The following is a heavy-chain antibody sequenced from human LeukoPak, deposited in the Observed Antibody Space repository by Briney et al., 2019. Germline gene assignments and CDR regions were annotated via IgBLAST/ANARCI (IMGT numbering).Heavy chain of an antibody. CDR1: GFTFSSYG. Sequence: PGGSLRLSCAASGFTFSSYGMHWVRQAPGKGLEWAAFIRYDGSNKYYADSVKGRFTISRDNSKNTLYLQMNSLRAEDTAVYYCAKEGGRAYYGSGSYSVDYWGQGTLVTVSS. J-gene: IGHJ4*02. CDR3: AKEGGRAYYGSGSYSVDY. D-gene: IGHD3-10*01. CDR2: IRYDGSNK. V-gene: IGHV3-30*02.